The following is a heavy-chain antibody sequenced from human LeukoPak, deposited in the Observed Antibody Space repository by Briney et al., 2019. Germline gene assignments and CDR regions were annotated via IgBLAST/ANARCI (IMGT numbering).Heavy chain of an antibody. J-gene: IGHJ4*02. V-gene: IGHV3-30*02. CDR3: AKMPRMGSSSGIDY. CDR2: IRYDGSNK. D-gene: IGHD6-6*01. CDR1: GFTFSSYG. Sequence: GGSLRLSCAASGFTFSSYGMHWVRQAPGKGLEWVAFIRYDGSNKYYADSVKGRFTISRDNSKNTLYLQMNSLRAEDTAVYYCAKMPRMGSSSGIDYWGQGTLVTVSS.